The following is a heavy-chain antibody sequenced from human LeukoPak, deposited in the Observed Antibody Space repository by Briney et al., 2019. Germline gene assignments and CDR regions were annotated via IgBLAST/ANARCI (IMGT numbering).Heavy chain of an antibody. J-gene: IGHJ4*02. D-gene: IGHD6-19*01. CDR1: GFTFSSYA. CDR3: ARDNRLASSGWWVSY. V-gene: IGHV3-30*04. CDR2: ISYDGSNK. Sequence: PGGSLRLSCAASGFTFSSYAMHWVRQAPGKGLEWVAVISYDGSNKYYADSVKGRFTISRDNSKNTLYLQMNSLRAEDTAVYYCARDNRLASSGWWVSYWGQGTLVTVSP.